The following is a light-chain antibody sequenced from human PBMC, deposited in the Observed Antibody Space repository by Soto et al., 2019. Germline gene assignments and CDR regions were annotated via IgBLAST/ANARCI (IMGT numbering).Light chain of an antibody. CDR1: SSNIGTGYD. CDR3: QSSDSSRFYV. V-gene: IGLV1-40*01. CDR2: GNS. Sequence: QSALTQPPSVSGAPGQRVTISCTGSSSNIGTGYDVHWYQQLPGTAPKLLIYGNSNRPSGVPDRFSGSKSGTSASLAITGLQAEDEADYYCQSSDSSRFYVFGTGTKVTVL. J-gene: IGLJ1*01.